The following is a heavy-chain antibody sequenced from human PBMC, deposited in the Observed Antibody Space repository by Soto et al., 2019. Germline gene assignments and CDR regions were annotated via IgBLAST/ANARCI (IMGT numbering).Heavy chain of an antibody. V-gene: IGHV1-69*02. D-gene: IGHD5-12*01. CDR2: IIPILGIA. CDR1: GGTFSSYT. J-gene: IGHJ4*02. CDR3: ATSTRYGYSGYGAFDY. Sequence: SVKVSCKASGGTFSSYTISWVRQAPGQGLEWMGRIIPILGIANYAQKFQGRVTITADKSTSTAYMELSSLRSEDTAVYYCATSTRYGYSGYGAFDYWGQGTLVTVSS.